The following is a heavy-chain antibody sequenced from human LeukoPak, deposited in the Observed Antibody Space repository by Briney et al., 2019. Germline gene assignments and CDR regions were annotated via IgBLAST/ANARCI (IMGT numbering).Heavy chain of an antibody. Sequence: GGSLRLSCAASGFTFSSYCMSWVRQAPGKGLGWVANIKQDGSEKYYVDSVKGRFTISRDNAKNSLYLQMSSLRAEDTAVYYCAKGGHFSFFDFWGQGAPVTVSS. D-gene: IGHD2-2*01. J-gene: IGHJ4*02. CDR2: IKQDGSEK. V-gene: IGHV3-7*03. CDR1: GFTFSSYC. CDR3: AKGGHFSFFDF.